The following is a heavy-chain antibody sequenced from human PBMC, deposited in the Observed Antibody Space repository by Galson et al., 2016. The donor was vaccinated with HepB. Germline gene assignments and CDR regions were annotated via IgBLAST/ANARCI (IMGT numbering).Heavy chain of an antibody. V-gene: IGHV4-34*01. Sequence: SETLSLTCGVYGGSFNAYYWSWIRQPPGKGLEWIGEINYTGSTKYNPSLKSRVTISVDTSKNQFSLKLTSLTAADTAMYSCARVVVAATNWFDPWGQGTLVTVSS. D-gene: IGHD2-15*01. CDR3: ARVVVAATNWFDP. CDR2: INYTGST. J-gene: IGHJ5*02. CDR1: GGSFNAYY.